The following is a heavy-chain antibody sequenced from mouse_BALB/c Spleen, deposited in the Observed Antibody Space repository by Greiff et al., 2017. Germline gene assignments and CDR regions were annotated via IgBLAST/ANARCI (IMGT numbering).Heavy chain of an antibody. V-gene: IGHV5-6*01. CDR3: ASLEDYDYPY. CDR1: GFTFSSYG. J-gene: IGHJ2*01. D-gene: IGHD2-4*01. Sequence: EVKLVESGGDLVKPGGSLKLSCAASGFTFSSYGMSWVRQTPDKRLEWVATISSGGSYTYYPDSVKGRFTISRDNAKNTLYLQMSSLKSEDTAMYYCASLEDYDYPYWGQGTTLTVSS. CDR2: ISSGGSYT.